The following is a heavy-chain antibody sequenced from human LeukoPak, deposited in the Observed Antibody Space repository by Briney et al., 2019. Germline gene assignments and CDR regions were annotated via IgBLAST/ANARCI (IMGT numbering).Heavy chain of an antibody. Sequence: PSETLSLTCTVSGVSISSYYWNWIRQPPGKGLEWIGYISYSGSTYYNPSLKSRVTISVDTSKNQFSLKLSSVTAADTAVYYCARSGYYYDSSGFFPTLDYWGQGTLVTVSS. J-gene: IGHJ4*02. D-gene: IGHD3-22*01. V-gene: IGHV4-59*12. CDR3: ARSGYYYDSSGFFPTLDY. CDR2: ISYSGST. CDR1: GVSISSYY.